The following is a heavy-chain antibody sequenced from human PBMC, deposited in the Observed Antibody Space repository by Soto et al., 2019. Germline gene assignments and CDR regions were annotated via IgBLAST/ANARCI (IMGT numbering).Heavy chain of an antibody. Sequence: GGSLRLSCAASGFTFSNYAMGWVRQAPGKGLEWVSGVSGSGGSTYYADSVKGRFTISRDNFKNTLYLQMNSLRAEDTAVYYCAKVPGAFMAVAGTGYFDYWGQRTLVTVSS. CDR3: AKVPGAFMAVAGTGYFDY. CDR1: GFTFSNYA. D-gene: IGHD6-19*01. J-gene: IGHJ4*02. CDR2: VSGSGGST. V-gene: IGHV3-23*01.